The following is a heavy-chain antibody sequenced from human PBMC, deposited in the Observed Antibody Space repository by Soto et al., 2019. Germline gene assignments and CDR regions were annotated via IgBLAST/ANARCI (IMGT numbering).Heavy chain of an antibody. CDR3: ATETITAYSDNTDD. CDR1: GFSFANHG. CDR2: ISYDEITQ. D-gene: IGHD1-20*01. Sequence: PGGSLRLSCAASGFSFANHGMHWVRQAPGKGLEWVAVISYDEITQYYGDSVKGRFTISRDNSKNTVYLEMSSLRADDTAVYYCATETITAYSDNTDDWGKGTL. J-gene: IGHJ4*02. V-gene: IGHV3-30*03.